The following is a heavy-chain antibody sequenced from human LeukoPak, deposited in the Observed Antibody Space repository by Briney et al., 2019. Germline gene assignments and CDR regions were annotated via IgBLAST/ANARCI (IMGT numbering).Heavy chain of an antibody. J-gene: IGHJ5*02. CDR1: GDSISSGDYY. D-gene: IGHD3-10*01. V-gene: IGHV4-61*10. CDR2: IYYSGST. CDR3: ARVPARTYGSAKRSQFGFDP. Sequence: SETLSLTCTVSGDSISSGDYYWSWIRQPAGKGLEWIGYIYYSGSTNYNPSLKSRVTISVDTSKNQFSLKLSSVTAADTAVYYCARVPARTYGSAKRSQFGFDPWGQGTLVTVSS.